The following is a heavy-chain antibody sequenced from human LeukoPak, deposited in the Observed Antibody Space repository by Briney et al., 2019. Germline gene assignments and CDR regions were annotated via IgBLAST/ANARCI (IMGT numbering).Heavy chain of an antibody. CDR2: IYPDGRA. J-gene: IGHJ4*02. CDR3: GRMPNGADN. CDR1: GFIVSDNY. Sequence: GGSLRLSCVASGFIVSDNYMSWIRQAPGKEPQWVSIIYPDGRAFYADSVKGRFTISRDNSRNTLYLQMNSLRADDTALYARGRMPNGADNWGQGTLVTLSS. D-gene: IGHD1-26*01. V-gene: IGHV3-53*01.